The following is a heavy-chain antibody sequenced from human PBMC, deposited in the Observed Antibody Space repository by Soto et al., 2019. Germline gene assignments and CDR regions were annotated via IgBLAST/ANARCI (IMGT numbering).Heavy chain of an antibody. Sequence: GGSLRLSCEASGFTFSSYPMHWVRQAPGKGLEWVTVISYDGGNQYYADSVKGRFTISRDNSKDTLYLQMHSLRSDDTAVYFCARGPIPQTSFMDHWGQGTLVTVSS. D-gene: IGHD2-2*02. CDR3: ARGPIPQTSFMDH. CDR1: GFTFSSYP. J-gene: IGHJ4*02. V-gene: IGHV3-30-3*01. CDR2: ISYDGGNQ.